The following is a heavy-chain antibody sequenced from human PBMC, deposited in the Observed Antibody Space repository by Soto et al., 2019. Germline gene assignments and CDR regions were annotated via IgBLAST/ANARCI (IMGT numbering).Heavy chain of an antibody. CDR2: IFSNDEK. J-gene: IGHJ6*03. CDR3: ARIKRYRGYLTFHYYYYMDA. CDR1: GFPLSNATVG. V-gene: IGHV2-26*01. Sequence: GSGPTLVNPTGTLTLTCTVSGFPLSNATVGVTWVRQPPGKALEWLAHIFSNDEKSYSTSLKSRLTVSKDTSKSQVILTMTSMDPVDTATYYCARIKRYRGYLTFHYYYYMDAWGKGTPVTVSS. D-gene: IGHD5-12*01.